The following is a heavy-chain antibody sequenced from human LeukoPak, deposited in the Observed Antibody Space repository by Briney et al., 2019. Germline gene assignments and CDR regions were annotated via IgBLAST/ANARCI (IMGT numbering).Heavy chain of an antibody. CDR1: GYSFSSYW. Sequence: GGSLRLSCAASGYSFSSYWMHWVRQVPGKGLVWVSRIDNYGRTTDYADSVKGRFTISRDNVQNTLYLQMNSLNAEDTAVSYCARDVGGAGSFWGQGTLVTVSS. J-gene: IGHJ4*02. CDR3: ARDVGGAGSF. CDR2: IDNYGRTT. V-gene: IGHV3-74*01. D-gene: IGHD3-10*01.